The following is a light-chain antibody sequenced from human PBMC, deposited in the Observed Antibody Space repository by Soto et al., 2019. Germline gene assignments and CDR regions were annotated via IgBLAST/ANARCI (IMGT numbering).Light chain of an antibody. Sequence: LTQPASVSGAPGQSITISYTAASSDVGSYDLVSWYQQHPGKAPKLMIYEGTKRPSGVSNRFSGSKSGNTASLTISGLQADDEADHHCCSSAGGRNVAFGGG. CDR1: SSDVGSYDL. CDR2: EGT. J-gene: IGLJ2*01. V-gene: IGLV2-23*01. CDR3: CSSAGGRNVA.